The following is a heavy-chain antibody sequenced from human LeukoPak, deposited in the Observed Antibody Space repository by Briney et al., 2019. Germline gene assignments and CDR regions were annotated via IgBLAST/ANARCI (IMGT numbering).Heavy chain of an antibody. CDR2: IWYDGSNK. J-gene: IGHJ5*02. Sequence: PGGSLRLSCAASGFTFSSHGFHWVRQAPGKGLEWVAVIWYDGSNKYYADSVKGRFTISRDNSKNTLYLQMNSLRAEDTAVYYCAKDGSGGGWKWFDPWGQGTLVTVSS. D-gene: IGHD2-15*01. CDR1: GFTFSSHG. V-gene: IGHV3-33*06. CDR3: AKDGSGGGWKWFDP.